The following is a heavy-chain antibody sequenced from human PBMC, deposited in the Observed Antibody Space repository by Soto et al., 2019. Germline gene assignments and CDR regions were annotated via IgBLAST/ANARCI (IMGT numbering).Heavy chain of an antibody. CDR1: NGSIGSYY. CDR2: IYYSGST. D-gene: IGHD6-13*01. CDR3: ARVGRLITADGLLDA. Sequence: SETLSLTCTISNGSIGSYYWTWIGQPPGKGLEWIGHIYYSGSTNYNPSLKSRLTLSLDTSKNQFSLKLTSVTAADTAVYYCARVGRLITADGLLDAWGQGTLVTVSS. V-gene: IGHV4-59*01. J-gene: IGHJ5*02.